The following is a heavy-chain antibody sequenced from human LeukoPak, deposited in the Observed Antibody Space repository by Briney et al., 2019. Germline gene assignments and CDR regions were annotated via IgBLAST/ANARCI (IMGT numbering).Heavy chain of an antibody. CDR3: ARHDSFIPY. D-gene: IGHD5-18*01. Sequence: GGSLRLSCAASGFTFNYYAMSWVRQAPGKGLEWVSGISDNEGRTYYTDSVKGRFTISRDNSKNTEYLQINNLRADNTAVYFCARHDSFIPYWGQGTLVTVSS. V-gene: IGHV3-23*01. CDR1: GFTFNYYA. CDR2: ISDNEGRT. J-gene: IGHJ4*02.